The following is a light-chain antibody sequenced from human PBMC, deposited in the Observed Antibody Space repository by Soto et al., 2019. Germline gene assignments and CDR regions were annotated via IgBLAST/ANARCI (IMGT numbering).Light chain of an antibody. CDR2: AAS. CDR1: QGITSC. J-gene: IGKJ1*01. Sequence: DIQMTQSPASVSSSLGDRVTITWRASQGITSCLAWYQQKPGKAPKLLIYAASSLPSGVPSRFSGSGYGTDFTLTISSLQXDDFATYYCQQYNSYSWTFGQGTKVDIK. V-gene: IGKV1D-16*01. CDR3: QQYNSYSWT.